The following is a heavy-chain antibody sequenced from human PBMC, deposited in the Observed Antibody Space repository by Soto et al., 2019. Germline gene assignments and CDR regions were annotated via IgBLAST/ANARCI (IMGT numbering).Heavy chain of an antibody. CDR2: IIPILGIA. V-gene: IGHV1-69*02. J-gene: IGHJ4*02. D-gene: IGHD1-26*01. CDR1: GGTFSSYT. CDR3: ARGIVGEYYFDY. Sequence: SVKVSCKASGGTFSSYTISWVRQAPGQGLEWMGRIIPILGIANYAQKFQGRVTITADKSTSTAYMELSSLRSEDTAVYYCARGIVGEYYFDYWGQGTLVTVSS.